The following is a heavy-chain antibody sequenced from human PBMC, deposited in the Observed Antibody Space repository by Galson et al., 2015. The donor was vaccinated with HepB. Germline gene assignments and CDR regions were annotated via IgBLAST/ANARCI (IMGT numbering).Heavy chain of an antibody. CDR2: INPNSGGT. J-gene: IGHJ5*02. D-gene: IGHD3-16*01. CDR1: GYTFNDYY. CDR3: LMRTPPITATDSFWVAGLDP. V-gene: IGHV1-2*02. Sequence: SVKVSCKASGYTFNDYYIHWVRQAPGQGLEWMGWINPNSGGTKYAQKFQGRVTMTRGTPTSPAYVDLSRLRSGDTAVYYCLMRTPPITATDSFWVAGLDPWGQGTLVTVSS.